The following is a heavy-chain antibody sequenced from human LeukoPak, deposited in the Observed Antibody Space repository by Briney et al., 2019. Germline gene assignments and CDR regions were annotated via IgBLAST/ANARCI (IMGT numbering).Heavy chain of an antibody. V-gene: IGHV3-21*01. CDR2: ISSSSSYI. J-gene: IGHJ4*02. Sequence: GGSLRLSCAASGFTFSSYAMHWVRQAPGKGLEWVSSISSSSSYIYYADSVKGRFTISRDNAKNSLYLQMNSLRAEDTAVYYCARIPLSYGYFDYWGQGTLVTVSS. CDR1: GFTFSSYA. D-gene: IGHD2/OR15-2a*01. CDR3: ARIPLSYGYFDY.